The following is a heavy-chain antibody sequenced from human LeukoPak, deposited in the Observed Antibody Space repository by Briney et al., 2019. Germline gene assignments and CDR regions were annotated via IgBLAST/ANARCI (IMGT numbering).Heavy chain of an antibody. Sequence: GGSLRLSCAASGFTFSSYSMNRVRQAPGKGLEWVSYISSSSSTIYYADSVKGRFTISRDNAKNSLYLQMNSLRAEDTAVYYCARDRTAATRSWDAFDIWGQGTMVTVSS. CDR1: GFTFSSYS. CDR3: ARDRTAATRSWDAFDI. J-gene: IGHJ3*02. D-gene: IGHD2-15*01. CDR2: ISSSSSTI. V-gene: IGHV3-48*01.